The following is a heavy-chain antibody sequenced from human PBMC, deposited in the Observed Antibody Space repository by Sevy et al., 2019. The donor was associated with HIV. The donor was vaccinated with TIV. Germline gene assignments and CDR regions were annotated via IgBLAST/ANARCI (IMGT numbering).Heavy chain of an antibody. V-gene: IGHV3-21*01. D-gene: IGHD1-26*01. CDR3: ARDRGVGTSSYGMDV. CDR1: GFTFSSYSLSSYS. CDR2: ISSGSSYI. Sequence: LGGSLRLSCAASGFTFSSYSLSSYSMNWVRQAPGKGLEWVSSISSGSSYIFYADSVKGRFTISRDNAKNSLYLQMNSLRAEDTAVYYCARDRGVGTSSYGMDVWGQGTTVTVSS. J-gene: IGHJ6*02.